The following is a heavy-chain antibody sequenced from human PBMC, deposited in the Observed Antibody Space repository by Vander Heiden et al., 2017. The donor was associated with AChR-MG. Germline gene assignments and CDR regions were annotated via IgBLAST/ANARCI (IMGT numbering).Heavy chain of an antibody. CDR1: GYSFTSYW. D-gene: IGHD2-2*01. CDR2: IYPGDSDT. V-gene: IGHV5-51*01. CDR3: ARAVYCSSTSCERGYYYGMDV. J-gene: IGHJ6*02. Sequence: EVQLVQSGAEVKKPGESLKISCKGSGYSFTSYWIGWVRQMPGKGLEWMGIIYPGDSDTRYSPSFQGQVTISADKSISTAYLQWSSLKASDTAMYYCARAVYCSSTSCERGYYYGMDVWGQGTTVTVSS.